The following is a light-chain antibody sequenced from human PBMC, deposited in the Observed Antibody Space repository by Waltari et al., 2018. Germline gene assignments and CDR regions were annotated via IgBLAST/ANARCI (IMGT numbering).Light chain of an antibody. CDR1: TRDIGTYNY. J-gene: IGLJ3*02. CDR3: YLSAGSNNPM. CDR2: RAN. Sequence: QSALPQPPSASGSPGQSVTIPCTGSTRDIGTYNYTSWYQPPPGNAPKPTISRANERPSGVADRFSGSKSGNTASLTVSGLQADDEADYYCYLSAGSNNPMFGGGTKLTVL. V-gene: IGLV2-8*01.